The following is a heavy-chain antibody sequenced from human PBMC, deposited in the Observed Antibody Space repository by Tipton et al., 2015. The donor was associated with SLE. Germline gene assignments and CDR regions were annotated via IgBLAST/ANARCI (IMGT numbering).Heavy chain of an antibody. V-gene: IGHV4-61*02. J-gene: IGHJ6*03. Sequence: TLSLTCTFSADSISSGSYYWSWIRQPAGKGLEWIGRIYPSGYTTYNAPLKSRVTMSLDTSKNQISLKLSSVTAADTAVYYCARGGLGVSYYYYMDVWGKGTTVTVSS. CDR3: ARGGLGVSYYYYMDV. CDR1: ADSISSGSYY. CDR2: IYPSGYT. D-gene: IGHD1-26*01.